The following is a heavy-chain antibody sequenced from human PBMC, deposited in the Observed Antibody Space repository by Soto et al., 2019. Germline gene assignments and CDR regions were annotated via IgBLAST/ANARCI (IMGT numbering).Heavy chain of an antibody. J-gene: IGHJ5*01. V-gene: IGHV1-18*01. Sequence: ASVKVSCKASGYTFTNYGISWVRQAPGQGLEWMGWINTYNGNTNHAQKLQGRVTMTTDTSTSTAYMELRSLRSDDTAVYYCARAVGSGNYYGQDNLFDASGQ. CDR3: ARAVGSGNYYGQDNLFDA. D-gene: IGHD3-10*01. CDR2: INTYNGNT. CDR1: GYTFTNYG.